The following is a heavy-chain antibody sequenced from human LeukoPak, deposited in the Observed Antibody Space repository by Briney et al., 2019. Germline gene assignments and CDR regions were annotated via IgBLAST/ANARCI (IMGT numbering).Heavy chain of an antibody. CDR3: ARRKFDSSGSAFFDY. Sequence: GESLKISCKGIGDKFSTYWIGWVRQMPGKGLEWTGSIYLGDSDTRYSPSFQGRVSLSADKSASTAYLQWSSLKASDTAIYYCARRKFDSSGSAFFDYWGRGTLVTVSS. J-gene: IGHJ4*02. V-gene: IGHV5-51*01. CDR2: IYLGDSDT. CDR1: GDKFSTYW. D-gene: IGHD3-22*01.